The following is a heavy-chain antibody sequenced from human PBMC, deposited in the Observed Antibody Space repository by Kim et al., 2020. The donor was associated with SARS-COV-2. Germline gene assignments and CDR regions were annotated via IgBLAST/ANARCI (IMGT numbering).Heavy chain of an antibody. CDR2: SNSDGSVT. J-gene: IGHJ5*02. V-gene: IGHV3-74*01. D-gene: IGHD6-13*01. Sequence: GGSLRLSCEASGFTLSNYWMNWVRQGPEKGLVWVSRSNSDGSVTHYADSVKGRFTISRENAKNKLFLQLNSLGVEDTAIYYCVRGSFKQGFALWGQGTLVTVSS. CDR3: VRGSFKQGFAL. CDR1: GFTLSNYW.